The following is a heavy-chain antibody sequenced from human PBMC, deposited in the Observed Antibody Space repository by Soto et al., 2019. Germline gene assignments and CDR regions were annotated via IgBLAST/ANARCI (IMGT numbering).Heavy chain of an antibody. CDR3: AGEGTRGFDP. CDR1: GYTFTSYD. D-gene: IGHD3-10*01. V-gene: IGHV1-8*01. J-gene: IGHJ5*02. CDR2: MNPNSGNT. Sequence: QVQLVQSGAEVKKPGASVKVSCKASGYTFTSYDINWVRQATGQGLEWMGWMNPNSGNTAYAQKFLGRVTMTRNTSISTAYMGLGKLRSEDTAGYYCAGEGTRGFDPWGQGTLVTVSS.